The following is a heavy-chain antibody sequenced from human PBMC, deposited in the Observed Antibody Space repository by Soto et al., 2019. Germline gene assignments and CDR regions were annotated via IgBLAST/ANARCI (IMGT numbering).Heavy chain of an antibody. J-gene: IGHJ6*02. CDR2: INPYSGDT. D-gene: IGHD4-17*01. CDR1: GYTFTDHY. V-gene: IGHV1-2*02. Sequence: QVQLVQSGAEVKKPGASVKVSYVASGYTFTDHYIHWVRQAPGQGLEWMGWINPYSGDTIYAQKFQGRVTLTRDTSISPAYMELSRLISDDAAVDYCARGRTVNFYGMDVWGQGTTVTVSS. CDR3: ARGRTVNFYGMDV.